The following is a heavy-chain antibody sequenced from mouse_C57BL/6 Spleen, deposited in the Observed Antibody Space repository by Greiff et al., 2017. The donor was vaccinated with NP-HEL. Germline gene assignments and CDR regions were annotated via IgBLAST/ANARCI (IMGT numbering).Heavy chain of an antibody. V-gene: IGHV1-55*01. Sequence: VNVVESGAELVKPGASVKMSCKASGYTFTSYWITWVKQRPGQGLEWIGDIYPGSGSTNYNEKFKSKATLTVDTSSSTAYMQLSSLTSEDSAVYYCARIDGNYGGYAMDYWGQGTSVTVSS. D-gene: IGHD2-1*01. CDR2: IYPGSGST. J-gene: IGHJ4*01. CDR1: GYTFTSYW. CDR3: ARIDGNYGGYAMDY.